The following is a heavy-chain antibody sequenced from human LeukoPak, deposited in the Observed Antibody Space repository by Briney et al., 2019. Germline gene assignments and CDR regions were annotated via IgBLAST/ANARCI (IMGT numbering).Heavy chain of an antibody. CDR2: IYGGGDT. V-gene: IGHV3-53*01. J-gene: IGHJ4*02. Sequence: GGSLRLSCAVSGFTVSNDYMSCVRQAPGKGLEWVSVIYGGGDTYYADSVRGRFTISRDNFENTLFLQMDSLRPEDTAVYYCTRLLPSSHHFFDSWGQGTLVTVSS. CDR3: TRLLPSSHHFFDS. CDR1: GFTVSNDY. D-gene: IGHD6-6*01.